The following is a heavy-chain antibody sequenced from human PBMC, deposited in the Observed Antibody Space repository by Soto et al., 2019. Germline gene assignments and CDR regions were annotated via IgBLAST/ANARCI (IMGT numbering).Heavy chain of an antibody. CDR3: ARYVRFLEWLSPYYFDY. D-gene: IGHD3-3*01. V-gene: IGHV4-34*01. CDR1: GGSFSGYY. Sequence: SETLSLTCAVYGGSFSGYYWSWIRQPPGKGLEWIGEINHSGSTNYNPSLKSRVTISVDTSKNQFSLKLSSVTAADTAVYYCARYVRFLEWLSPYYFDYWGQGTLVTVS. J-gene: IGHJ4*02. CDR2: INHSGST.